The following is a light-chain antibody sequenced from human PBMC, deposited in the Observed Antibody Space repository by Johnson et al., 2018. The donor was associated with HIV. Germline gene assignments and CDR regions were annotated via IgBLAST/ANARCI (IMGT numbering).Light chain of an antibody. V-gene: IGLV1-51*01. CDR1: SSNIGNNY. CDR3: GTWDNSLRTAF. CDR2: DNN. J-gene: IGLJ1*01. Sequence: QSVLTQPPSVSAAAGQKVTISCSGSSSNIGNNYVAWYQQVPGTATKLLIYDNNSRPSGVPDRFSGSKSGTSATLGITGLHTGDEADYFCGTWDNSLRTAFYGTGTKVTVL.